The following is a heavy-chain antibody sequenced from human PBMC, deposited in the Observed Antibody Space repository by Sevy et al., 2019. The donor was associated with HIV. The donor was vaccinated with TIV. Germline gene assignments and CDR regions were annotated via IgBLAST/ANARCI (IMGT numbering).Heavy chain of an antibody. CDR1: GFTFSSYA. D-gene: IGHD6-6*01. CDR3: AKLTMYSSFLYYFDY. Sequence: GGSLRLSCAASGFTFSSYAMSWVRQAPGKGLEWVSAISGSGGSTYYADSVKGRFTISRDNSKNTLYLQMNSLRAEDTAVYYCAKLTMYSSFLYYFDYWGQGTLVTVSS. V-gene: IGHV3-23*01. J-gene: IGHJ4*02. CDR2: ISGSGGST.